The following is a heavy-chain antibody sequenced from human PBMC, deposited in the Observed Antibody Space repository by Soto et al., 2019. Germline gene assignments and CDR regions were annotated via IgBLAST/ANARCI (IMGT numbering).Heavy chain of an antibody. V-gene: IGHV4-39*01. CDR2: IYYSGST. CDR3: ARHVAEMVAFDI. Sequence: SQTLYHSYTVSGGFISSRNYLCRWIRQPPGKGLEWIGSIYYSGSTYYNPSLKSRVTISVDTSKNQFSLKLSSVTAADTAVYYCARHVAEMVAFDIWGQGTMVT. J-gene: IGHJ3*02. D-gene: IGHD2-8*01. CDR1: GGFISSRNYL.